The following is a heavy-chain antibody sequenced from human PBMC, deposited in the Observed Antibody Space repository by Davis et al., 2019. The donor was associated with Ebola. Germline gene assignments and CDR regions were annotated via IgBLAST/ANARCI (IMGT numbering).Heavy chain of an antibody. CDR3: TRQEGTTFAVVSLY. Sequence: GESLKISCEVSGFTLASYTMNWVRQAPGKGLEWLSYISSSSRTIFYADSVKGRFTISRDNAKNSLSLQMNSLRAEDTAVYYCTRQEGTTFAVVSLYWGQGTLATVSS. CDR1: GFTLASYT. D-gene: IGHD3-3*01. V-gene: IGHV3-48*01. CDR2: ISSSSRTI. J-gene: IGHJ4*02.